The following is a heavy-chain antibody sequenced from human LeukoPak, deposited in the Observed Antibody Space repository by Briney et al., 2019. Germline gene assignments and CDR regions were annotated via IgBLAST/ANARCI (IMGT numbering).Heavy chain of an antibody. CDR3: ARGWGYAHWFDP. D-gene: IGHD5-12*01. CDR2: IYYSGST. Sequence: NSSETLSLTCTVSGGSISSGGYYWSWIRQHPGKGLEWIGYIYYSGSTYYNPSLKSRVTISVDTSKNQFSLKLSSVTAADTAVYYCARGWGYAHWFDPWGQGTLVTVSS. CDR1: GGSISSGGYY. J-gene: IGHJ5*02. V-gene: IGHV4-31*03.